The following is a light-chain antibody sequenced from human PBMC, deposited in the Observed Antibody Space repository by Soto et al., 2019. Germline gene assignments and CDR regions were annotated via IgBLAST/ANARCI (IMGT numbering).Light chain of an antibody. Sequence: DIVMTQSPDSLAVSLGERATINCKSSQSVLSSSNNKHYLAWYQQKPGQPPKLLIYWASTRESGVPDRFSGSGSGTDFSLTISSLQAEDVAVYYCHQYYSTPWTFGQGTKVEIK. J-gene: IGKJ1*01. V-gene: IGKV4-1*01. CDR1: QSVLSSSNNKHY. CDR2: WAS. CDR3: HQYYSTPWT.